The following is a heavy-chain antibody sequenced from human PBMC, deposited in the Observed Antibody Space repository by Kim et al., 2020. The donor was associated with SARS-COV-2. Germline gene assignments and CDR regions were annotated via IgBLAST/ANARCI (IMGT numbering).Heavy chain of an antibody. D-gene: IGHD6-13*01. CDR2: IIPIFGTA. V-gene: IGHV1-69*13. Sequence: SVKVSCKASGGTFSSYAISWVRQAPGQGLEWMGGIIPIFGTANYAQKFQGRVTITADESTSTAYMELSSLRSEDTAVYYCAREGPIAAAGTLPDGYYYGMDVWGQGTTVTVSS. CDR3: AREGPIAAAGTLPDGYYYGMDV. J-gene: IGHJ6*02. CDR1: GGTFSSYA.